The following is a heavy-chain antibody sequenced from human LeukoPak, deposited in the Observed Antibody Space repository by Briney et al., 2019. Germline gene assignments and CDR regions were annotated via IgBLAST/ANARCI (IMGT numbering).Heavy chain of an antibody. J-gene: IGHJ2*01. Sequence: PSETLSLTCTVSGGSISSYYWSWIRQPPGKGLEWIGYIYYSGSTNYNPSLKSRVTISVDTSKNQLSLKLSSVTATDTAMYYCARHDWGSLHWYFDLWGRGTLVTVSS. V-gene: IGHV4-59*08. D-gene: IGHD3-16*01. CDR3: ARHDWGSLHWYFDL. CDR2: IYYSGST. CDR1: GGSISSYY.